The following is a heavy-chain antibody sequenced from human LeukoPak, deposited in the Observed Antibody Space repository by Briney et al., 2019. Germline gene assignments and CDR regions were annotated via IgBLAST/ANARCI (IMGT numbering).Heavy chain of an antibody. Sequence: GGSLRLSCAASGFTFSSYGMHWVRQAPGKGLEWVAVIWYGGSNKYYADSVKGRFTISRDNSKNTLYLQMNSLRAEDTAVYYCAKELSRLTNWDPAGDYWGQGTLDTVSS. CDR1: GFTFSSYG. D-gene: IGHD7-27*01. CDR2: IWYGGSNK. V-gene: IGHV3-33*06. J-gene: IGHJ4*02. CDR3: AKELSRLTNWDPAGDY.